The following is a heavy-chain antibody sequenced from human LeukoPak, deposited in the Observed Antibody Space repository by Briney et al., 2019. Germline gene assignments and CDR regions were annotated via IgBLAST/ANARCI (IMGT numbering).Heavy chain of an antibody. CDR2: IYYSGST. Sequence: SETLSLTCTVSGGSISSYYWSWIRQPPGKGLEWIGYIYYSGSTNYNPSLKSRVIISVDTSKNQFSLKLSSVTAADTAVYYCARDRNYYDRLQGWFDPWGQGTLVTVSS. V-gene: IGHV4-59*01. D-gene: IGHD3-22*01. J-gene: IGHJ5*02. CDR1: GGSISSYY. CDR3: ARDRNYYDRLQGWFDP.